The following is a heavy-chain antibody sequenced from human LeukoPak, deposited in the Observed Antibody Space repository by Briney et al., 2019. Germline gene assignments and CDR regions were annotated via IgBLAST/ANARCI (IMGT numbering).Heavy chain of an antibody. V-gene: IGHV4-39*01. CDR3: ASEPYGSGSFLGAFDI. Sequence: SETLSLTCAVSDDSIRSSAYYWGWIRQPPGKGLEWIGSIYYSGSTYYNPSLKSRVTISIDTSKNQFSLKLSSVTAADTAVYYCASEPYGSGSFLGAFDIWGQGTIVTVSS. D-gene: IGHD3-10*01. CDR1: DDSIRSSAYY. J-gene: IGHJ3*02. CDR2: IYYSGST.